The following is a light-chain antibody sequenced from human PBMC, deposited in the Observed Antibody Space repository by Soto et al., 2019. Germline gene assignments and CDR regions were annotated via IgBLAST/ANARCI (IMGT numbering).Light chain of an antibody. J-gene: IGLJ3*02. CDR3: SSFTTSSTWV. CDR1: SSDVGSYNG. CDR2: EVS. Sequence: QSVLTQPPSVSGSPGQSVTISCTGTSSDVGSYNGVSWFQQPPGTAPKLMIYEVSNRPSGVPDRFSGSKSGNMASLTISGLQAEDEADYYCSSFTTSSTWVFGGGTKLTVL. V-gene: IGLV2-18*02.